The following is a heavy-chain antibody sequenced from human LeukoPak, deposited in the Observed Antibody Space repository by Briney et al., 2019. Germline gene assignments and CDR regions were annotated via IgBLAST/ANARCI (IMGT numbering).Heavy chain of an antibody. D-gene: IGHD3-3*01. Sequence: GGSLRLSCAASGFTFNNYWMSWVRQAPGKGLEWVANIKPDGSEQYCVDSVKGRFSISRDNVRNALYLQMNSLRVGDAALYYCAWGDFWSGDYTDAFDVWGQGTMVTVSS. V-gene: IGHV3-7*04. CDR1: GFTFNNYW. CDR2: IKPDGSEQ. J-gene: IGHJ3*01. CDR3: AWGDFWSGDYTDAFDV.